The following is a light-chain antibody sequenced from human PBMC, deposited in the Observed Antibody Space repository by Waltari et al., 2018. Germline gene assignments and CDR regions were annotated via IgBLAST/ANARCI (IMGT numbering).Light chain of an antibody. CDR2: WAS. J-gene: IGKJ2*01. Sequence: DIVMTLSPDSLAVSLGERATINRKSSQSVLYSSNNKNYLAWHQQKPGQPPNLLLYWASTRESGVPDRFSASGSGTDFTLTISTLQAEDVAIYYCQQYYSTPYTFGQGTKLEIK. CDR3: QQYYSTPYT. V-gene: IGKV4-1*01. CDR1: QSVLYSSNNKNY.